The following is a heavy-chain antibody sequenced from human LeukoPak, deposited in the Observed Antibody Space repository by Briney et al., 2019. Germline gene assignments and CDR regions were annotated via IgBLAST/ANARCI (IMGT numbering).Heavy chain of an antibody. Sequence: ASVKVSCKASGYTFTSYYMHWVRQAPGQGLEWMGWISAYNGNTNYAQKLQGRVTMTTDTSTSTAYMELRSLRSDDTAVYYCARGCTNGVCYHFDYWGQGTLVTVSS. CDR3: ARGCTNGVCYHFDY. CDR1: GYTFTSYY. J-gene: IGHJ4*02. D-gene: IGHD2-8*01. V-gene: IGHV1-18*04. CDR2: ISAYNGNT.